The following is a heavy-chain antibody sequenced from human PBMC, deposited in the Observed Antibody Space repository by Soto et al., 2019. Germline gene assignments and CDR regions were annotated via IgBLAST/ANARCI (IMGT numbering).Heavy chain of an antibody. Sequence: GGSLRLSCAASGFTVSSNYMSWVRQAPGKGLEWVSVIYSGGSTYYADSVKGRFTISRDNSKNTLYLQMNSLRAEDTAVYYCAVYIAAFRGYFDYWGQGTLVTVSS. J-gene: IGHJ4*02. V-gene: IGHV3-66*01. CDR2: IYSGGST. CDR3: AVYIAAFRGYFDY. D-gene: IGHD6-6*01. CDR1: GFTVSSNY.